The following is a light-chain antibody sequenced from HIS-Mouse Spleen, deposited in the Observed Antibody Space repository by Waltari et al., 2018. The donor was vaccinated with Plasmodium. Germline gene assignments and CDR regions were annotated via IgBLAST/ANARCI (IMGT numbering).Light chain of an antibody. V-gene: IGLV5-37*01. CDR1: SDINVGSYN. Sequence: QPVLTQPPSSSASPGESARLTCTLPSDINVGSYNIYWYQPKPGSPPRYLLYYYSDSDKGQGSAVPIPFSGSKDASAKTGILLISGLQSEDEADYYCMIWPSNASGVFGGGTKLTVL. J-gene: IGLJ3*02. CDR3: MIWPSNASGV. CDR2: YYSDSDK.